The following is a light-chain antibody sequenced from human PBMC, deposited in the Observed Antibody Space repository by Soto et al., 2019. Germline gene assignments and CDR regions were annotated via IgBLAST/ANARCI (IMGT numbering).Light chain of an antibody. CDR1: NIGSKS. J-gene: IGLJ3*02. Sequence: SYELTQPPSVSVDPGKTARITCGGTNIGSKSVHWYQHKPGQAPVLVINYDSDRPSGIPERFSGSNSGGTAILTISRVEAGDEADYYCQVWDNSSDHPVFGGGTKLTVL. CDR3: QVWDNSSDHPV. CDR2: YDS. V-gene: IGLV3-21*04.